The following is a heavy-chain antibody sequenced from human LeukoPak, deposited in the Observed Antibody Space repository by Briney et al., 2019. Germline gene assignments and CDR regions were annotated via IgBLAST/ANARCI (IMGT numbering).Heavy chain of an antibody. Sequence: SVNVSCKPSGYTFTGYYMHWVRQAPGQGLEWVGWINPNIGGTKYAQKFQGRVTMTRDTSVSTAYVGLSRLRSDDTAVYYCARGRGSGDAFEIWGQGTMVTVSS. CDR2: INPNIGGT. CDR1: GYTFTGYY. J-gene: IGHJ3*02. V-gene: IGHV1-2*02. CDR3: ARGRGSGDAFEI. D-gene: IGHD1-26*01.